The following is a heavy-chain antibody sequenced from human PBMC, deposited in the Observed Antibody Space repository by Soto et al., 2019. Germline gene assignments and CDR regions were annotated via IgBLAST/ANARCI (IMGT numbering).Heavy chain of an antibody. J-gene: IGHJ6*02. CDR2: ISTSSSAI. D-gene: IGHD3-9*01. V-gene: IGHV3-21*06. Sequence: GGSLRLSCVASGFAFRSYGMNWVRQAPGKGLEWVSSISTSSSAIYYTDSVKGRFTISRDNARNSLYLQMKSLRAEDTAVYFCARDSADYDILTGYYDYYYHGMDVWGQGTTVTVSS. CDR3: ARDSADYDILTGYYDYYYHGMDV. CDR1: GFAFRSYG.